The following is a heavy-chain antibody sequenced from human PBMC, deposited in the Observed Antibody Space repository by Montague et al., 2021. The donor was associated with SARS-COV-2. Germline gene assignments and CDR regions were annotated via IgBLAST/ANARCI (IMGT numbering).Heavy chain of an antibody. V-gene: IGHV4-61*01. J-gene: IGHJ6*02. CDR2: IYYSGST. CDR1: GGSVSSGSYY. CDR3: ARDPWRITIFEVVTRYGMDV. D-gene: IGHD3-3*01. Sequence: SETLSLTCIVSGGSVSSGSYYWSWIRQPPGKGLEWIGYIYYSGSTNYNPSLKSRVTISVDTSKNQFSLKLSSVTAADTAVYYCARDPWRITIFEVVTRYGMDVWGQGTTVTVSS.